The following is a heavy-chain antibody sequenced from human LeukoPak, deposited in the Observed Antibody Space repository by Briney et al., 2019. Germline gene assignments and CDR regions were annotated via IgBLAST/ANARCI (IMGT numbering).Heavy chain of an antibody. CDR3: ASYGSGSANYYYYYMDV. V-gene: IGHV1-69*05. J-gene: IGHJ6*03. CDR1: GGTFSSYA. CDR2: IIPIFGTA. Sequence: SVKVSCKASGGTFSSYAISWMRQAPGQGLEWMGGIIPIFGTANYAQKFQGRVTITTDESTSTAYMELSSLRSEDTAVYYCASYGSGSANYYYYYMDVWGKGTTVTVSS. D-gene: IGHD3-10*01.